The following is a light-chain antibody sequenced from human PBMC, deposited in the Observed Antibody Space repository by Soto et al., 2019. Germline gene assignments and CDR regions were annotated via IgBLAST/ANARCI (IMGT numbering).Light chain of an antibody. J-gene: IGKJ1*01. V-gene: IGKV3-20*01. Sequence: EIAWTQSPGTLSLSPRERATLSCRASQSVINNYLAWYQQKPVQAPRLLIYGASNRATGIPDRFSGSGSVTDFTLTISRLGPEDFAVYYCQQYGSPGTFGQGTKV. CDR1: QSVINNY. CDR3: QQYGSPGT. CDR2: GAS.